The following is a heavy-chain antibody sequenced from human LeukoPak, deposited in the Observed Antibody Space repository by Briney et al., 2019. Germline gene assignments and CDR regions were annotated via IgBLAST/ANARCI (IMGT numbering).Heavy chain of an antibody. CDR2: IKQDGSEK. Sequence: PGGSLRLSCAASGFTFSDYYMSWIRQAPGKGLEWVANIKQDGSEKYYVDSVKGRFTISRDNAKNSLYLQMNSLRAEDTAVYYCARDPVFDYDSSGYYSRFDYWGQGTLVTVSS. CDR3: ARDPVFDYDSSGYYSRFDY. V-gene: IGHV3-7*01. CDR1: GFTFSDYY. D-gene: IGHD3-22*01. J-gene: IGHJ4*02.